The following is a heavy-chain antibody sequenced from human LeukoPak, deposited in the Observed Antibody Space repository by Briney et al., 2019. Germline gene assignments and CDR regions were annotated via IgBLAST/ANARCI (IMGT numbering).Heavy chain of an antibody. J-gene: IGHJ4*02. CDR2: INPSGGST. V-gene: IGHV1-46*01. D-gene: IGHD3-22*01. CDR3: ARADSSGYYFDY. Sequence: ASVKVSCKASGYTFTSYYMHWVRQAPGRGLEWMGIINPSGGSTSYAQKFQGRVTMTRDTSTSTVYMELSSLRSEDTAVYYCARADSSGYYFDYWGQGTLVTVSS. CDR1: GYTFTSYY.